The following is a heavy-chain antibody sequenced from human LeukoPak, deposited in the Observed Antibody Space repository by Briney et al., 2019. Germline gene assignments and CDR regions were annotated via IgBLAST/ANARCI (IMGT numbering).Heavy chain of an antibody. CDR1: GGTFSSYA. D-gene: IGHD3-3*01. CDR3: ARVGPSSIFGVVHDAFDI. V-gene: IGHV1-69*05. J-gene: IGHJ3*02. CDR2: IIPIFGTA. Sequence: GASVKVSCKASGGTFSSYAISWVRQAPGQGLEWMGGIIPIFGTANYAQKFQGRVTITTDESTSTAYMELSSLRSEDTAVYYCARVGPSSIFGVVHDAFDIWGQGTMVTVSS.